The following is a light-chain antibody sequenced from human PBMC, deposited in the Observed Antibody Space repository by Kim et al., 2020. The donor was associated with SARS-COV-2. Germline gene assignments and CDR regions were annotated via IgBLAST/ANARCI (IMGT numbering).Light chain of an antibody. CDR2: EDN. V-gene: IGLV6-57*03. CDR3: QSYDSSNHGV. Sequence: KTVTIACPRSSGSIASNYVQWYQQRPGSAPTTVIYEDNQRPSGVPDRFSGSIDRSSNSASLTISGLKTEDEADYYCQSYDSSNHGVFGGGTQLTVL. J-gene: IGLJ2*01. CDR1: SGSIASNY.